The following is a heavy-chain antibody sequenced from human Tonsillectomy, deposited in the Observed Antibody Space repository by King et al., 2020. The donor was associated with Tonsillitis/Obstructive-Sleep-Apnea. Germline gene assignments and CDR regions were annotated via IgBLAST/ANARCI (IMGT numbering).Heavy chain of an antibody. V-gene: IGHV1-18*01. Sequence: QLVQSGAEVKKPGASVKVSCKASGYTFASYGIIWVRQAPGHGLEWMGWISAYNGNTHYAQKVQGRVTMTTDTSTRTAYMDLSSLRSDDTAVYYCARASLGVIIPEYFDFWGQGTLVTVSS. CDR2: ISAYNGNT. J-gene: IGHJ4*02. CDR3: ARASLGVIIPEYFDF. CDR1: GYTFASYG. D-gene: IGHD3-10*01.